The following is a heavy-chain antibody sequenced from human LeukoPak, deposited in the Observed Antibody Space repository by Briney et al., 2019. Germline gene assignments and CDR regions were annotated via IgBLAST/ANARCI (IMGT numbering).Heavy chain of an antibody. CDR2: IYYSGST. J-gene: IGHJ2*01. V-gene: IGHV4-39*01. Sequence: PSETLSLTCTVSGGSISSSSYYWGWIRQPPGKGLEWIGSIYYSGSTYYNPSLKSRVTISVDTSKNQFSLKLSSVTAADTAVYYCARLSPGAQGYFDLWGRGTLVTVSS. CDR1: GGSISSSSYY. CDR3: ARLSPGAQGYFDL. D-gene: IGHD3-10*01.